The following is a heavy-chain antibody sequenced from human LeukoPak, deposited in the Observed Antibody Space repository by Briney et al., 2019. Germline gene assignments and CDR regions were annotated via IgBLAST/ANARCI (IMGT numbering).Heavy chain of an antibody. V-gene: IGHV1-2*02. CDR2: INPNSGGT. D-gene: IGHD2-2*01. J-gene: IGHJ4*02. Sequence: ASVKVSCKASGYTFTGYYMHWVRQAPGQGLEWMGWINPNSGGTNYAQKLQGRVTMTTDTSTSTAYMELRSLRSDDTAVYYCARGHEGSTSKLYEFDYWGQGTLVTVSS. CDR1: GYTFTGYY. CDR3: ARGHEGSTSKLYEFDY.